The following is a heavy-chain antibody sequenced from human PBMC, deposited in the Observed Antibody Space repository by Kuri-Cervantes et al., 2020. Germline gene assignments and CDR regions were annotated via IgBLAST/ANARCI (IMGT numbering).Heavy chain of an antibody. CDR1: GYTFTSYA. Sequence: ASVKVSCKASGYTFTSYAMHWVRQAPGQRLEWMGWINAGNGNTKYSQKFQGRVTITADKSTNTAYMELSSLRSEDTAVYYCATAVFTGYYYMDVWGKGTTVTVSS. D-gene: IGHD4-11*01. J-gene: IGHJ6*03. CDR3: ATAVFTGYYYMDV. CDR2: INAGNGNT. V-gene: IGHV1-3*01.